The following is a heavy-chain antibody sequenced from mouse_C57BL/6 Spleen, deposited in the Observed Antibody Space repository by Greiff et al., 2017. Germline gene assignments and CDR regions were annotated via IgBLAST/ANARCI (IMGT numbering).Heavy chain of an antibody. D-gene: IGHD2-12*01. CDR3: AGLYPAWFAY. V-gene: IGHV1-22*01. Sequence: VQLKESGPELVKPGASVKMSCKASGYTFTDYNMHWVKQSHGKSLEWIGYINPNNGGTSYNQKFKGKATLTVNKSSSTAYMELRSLTSEDSAVXYCAGLYPAWFAYWGQGTLVTVSA. J-gene: IGHJ3*01. CDR1: GYTFTDYN. CDR2: INPNNGGT.